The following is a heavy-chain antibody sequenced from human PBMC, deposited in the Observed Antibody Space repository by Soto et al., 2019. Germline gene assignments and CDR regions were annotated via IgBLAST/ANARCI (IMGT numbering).Heavy chain of an antibody. V-gene: IGHV4-39*01. J-gene: IGHJ3*02. D-gene: IGHD6-19*01. CDR1: GGSISSSSYY. CDR3: ARRPAGGKQWLNDGAFDI. Sequence: QLQLQESGPGLVKPSETLSLTCTVSGGSISSSSYYWGWIRQPPGKGLEWIGSIYYSGSTYYNPSLKSRVTISVDTSKNQFSLKLSSVTAADTAVYYCARRPAGGKQWLNDGAFDIWGQGTMVTVSS. CDR2: IYYSGST.